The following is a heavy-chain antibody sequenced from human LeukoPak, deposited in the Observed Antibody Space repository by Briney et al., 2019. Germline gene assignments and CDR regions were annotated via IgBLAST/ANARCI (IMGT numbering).Heavy chain of an antibody. V-gene: IGHV1-69*04. CDR1: GRTFSSSA. D-gene: IGHD5-18*01. CDR3: ARDQGLTAPPPYGLDV. CDR2: IIPVLNIT. J-gene: IGHJ6*02. Sequence: SSVKVSCKTSGRTFSSSAITWVRQAPGQGLEWMGRIIPVLNITTYAQKFQGSVTITADTSTSTVYTELSSLRSEETAVYYCARDQGLTAPPPYGLDVWGQGTTVIVSS.